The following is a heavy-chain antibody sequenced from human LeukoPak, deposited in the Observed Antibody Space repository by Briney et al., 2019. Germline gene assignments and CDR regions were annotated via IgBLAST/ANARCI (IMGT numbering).Heavy chain of an antibody. J-gene: IGHJ6*02. D-gene: IGHD4-17*01. Sequence: GGSLRLSCAASGFTFSSYSMNWVRQAPGKGLEWVSSISSSSSYIYYADSVKGRFTISRDNAKNSLYLQMNSLRDEDTAVYYCARDGTVTTQKGKTRVNGMDVWGQGTTVTVSS. CDR2: ISSSSSYI. V-gene: IGHV3-21*01. CDR3: ARDGTVTTQKGKTRVNGMDV. CDR1: GFTFSSYS.